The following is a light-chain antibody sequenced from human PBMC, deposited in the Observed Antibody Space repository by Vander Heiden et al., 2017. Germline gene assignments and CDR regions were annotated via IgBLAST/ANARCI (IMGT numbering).Light chain of an antibody. J-gene: IGLJ3*02. CDR2: AVT. CDR1: SSDVGTYNL. Sequence: QSALTQPASVSGSPGQSITISCTGTSSDVGTYNLVSWYQQHPGKAPKLMIYAVTKRPSGVSNRFSGSKSGNTASLTISGLQAEDEDDDYCCSYAGSSTWVFGGGTKLTVL. V-gene: IGLV2-23*02. CDR3: CSYAGSSTWV.